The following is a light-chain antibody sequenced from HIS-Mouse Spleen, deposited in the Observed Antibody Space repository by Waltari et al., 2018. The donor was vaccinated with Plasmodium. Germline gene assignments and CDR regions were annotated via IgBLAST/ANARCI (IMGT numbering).Light chain of an antibody. CDR1: KLGDKY. V-gene: IGLV3-1*01. CDR2: QGT. Sequence: SYELTQPPSVSVSPGQTASITCSGDKLGDKYACWYQQKTGQSPVLVIYQGTKRPAGIPERFAGSNAGNTATLTISGTQAMDEADYYCQAWDSSTVVFGGGTKLTVL. CDR3: QAWDSSTVV. J-gene: IGLJ2*01.